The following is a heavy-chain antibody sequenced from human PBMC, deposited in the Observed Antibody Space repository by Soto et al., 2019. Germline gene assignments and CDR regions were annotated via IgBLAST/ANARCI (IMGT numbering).Heavy chain of an antibody. J-gene: IGHJ5*02. V-gene: IGHV4-39*01. Sequence: QLQLQESGPGLVKPSETLSLTCTVSGGSISSSTYYWRWIRQPPGKGLEWIGTIYYSGSTYYNPSLESRCTITVATSKTQFSLTLSSVTAADTAVYYCASSGWFDPWGQGTLVTVSS. CDR1: GGSISSSTYY. CDR2: IYYSGST. CDR3: ASSGWFDP.